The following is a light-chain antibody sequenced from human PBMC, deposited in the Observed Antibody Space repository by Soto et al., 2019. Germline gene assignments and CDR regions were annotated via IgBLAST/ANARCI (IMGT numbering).Light chain of an antibody. Sequence: EIVLTQSPGTLSLSPGERATLSCRASQSISSRYLAWYQQKPGQAPRLLIYGASSRATGIPDRFSGSGSGTDFILTISRLEPEDCAVYYCQQYGSSFTFGPGTKVDIK. CDR1: QSISSRY. CDR2: GAS. V-gene: IGKV3-20*01. J-gene: IGKJ3*01. CDR3: QQYGSSFT.